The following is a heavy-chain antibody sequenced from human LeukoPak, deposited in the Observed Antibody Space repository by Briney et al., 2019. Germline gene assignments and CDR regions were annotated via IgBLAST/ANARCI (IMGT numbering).Heavy chain of an antibody. CDR1: GYTFTSYD. CDR3: AXXXXXXXXXXSNPDNYYYGMDV. CDR2: MNPNSGNT. V-gene: IGHV1-8*01. J-gene: IGHJ6*02. Sequence: ASVKVSCKASGYTFTSYDINWVRQATGQGLEWMGWMNPNSGNTGYAQKFQGRVTMTRNTSISTAYMELSSLRSEDTAVYYCAXXXXXXXXXXSNPDNYYYGMDVWGQGTTVTVSS.